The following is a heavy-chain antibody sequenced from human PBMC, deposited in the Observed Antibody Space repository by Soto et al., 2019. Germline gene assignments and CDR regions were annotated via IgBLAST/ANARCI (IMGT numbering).Heavy chain of an antibody. J-gene: IGHJ3*02. CDR3: ARPPYYYGVHDAFDI. CDR2: INHSGST. CDR1: GGSFSGYY. V-gene: IGHV4-34*01. D-gene: IGHD3-10*01. Sequence: PSETLSLTCAVYGGSFSGYYCIFIRQPPLKWLEWIVEINHSGSTNYNPSLKSRVTISVDTSKNQFSLKLSSVTAADTAVYYCARPPYYYGVHDAFDIWGQGTMVTVSS.